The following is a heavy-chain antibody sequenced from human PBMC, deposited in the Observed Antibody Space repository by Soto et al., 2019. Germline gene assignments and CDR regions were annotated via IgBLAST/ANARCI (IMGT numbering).Heavy chain of an antibody. Sequence: ASVKVSCKASGYTFTAYYIHWVRQAPGQGLEWMGWINPKSGVTEYAQKFQGRVTMTRDTSITTAYMDLGSLISDDTAVYYCARDPRGGRYSENRMYYYTGGNWFDPWGQGTMVTVYS. D-gene: IGHD3-10*01. V-gene: IGHV1-2*02. J-gene: IGHJ5*02. CDR2: INPKSGVT. CDR1: GYTFTAYY. CDR3: ARDPRGGRYSENRMYYYTGGNWFDP.